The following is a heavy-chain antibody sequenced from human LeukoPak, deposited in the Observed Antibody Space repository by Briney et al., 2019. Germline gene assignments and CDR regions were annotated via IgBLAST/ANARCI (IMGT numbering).Heavy chain of an antibody. CDR1: GFTFSSYW. Sequence: PGGSLRLSCAASGFTFSSYWMHWIREVTGKGLVWVSRINRDGTSINYADFVKGRFTISRDNAENTLYLQMNGLRVEDTAVYYCVKGAPFDDWGQGTLVTVSS. CDR2: INRDGTSI. CDR3: VKGAPFDD. V-gene: IGHV3-74*01. J-gene: IGHJ4*02.